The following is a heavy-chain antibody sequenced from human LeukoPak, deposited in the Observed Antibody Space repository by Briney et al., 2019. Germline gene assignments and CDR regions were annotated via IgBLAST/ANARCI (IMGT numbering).Heavy chain of an antibody. CDR2: IYHSGST. V-gene: IGHV4-38-2*02. CDR3: AAVTAIDYDAFDI. Sequence: SETLSLTCTVSGYSISSGYYWGWIRQPPGKGLEWIGSIYHSGSTYYNPSLKSRVTISVDTSKNQFSLKLSSVTAADTAVYYCAAVTAIDYDAFDIWGQGTMVTVSS. CDR1: GYSISSGYY. D-gene: IGHD2-21*02. J-gene: IGHJ3*02.